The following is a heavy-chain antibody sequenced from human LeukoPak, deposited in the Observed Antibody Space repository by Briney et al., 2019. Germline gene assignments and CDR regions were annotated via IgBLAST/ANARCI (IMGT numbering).Heavy chain of an antibody. V-gene: IGHV1-46*01. D-gene: IGHD2-2*02. CDR3: ARAQFYCSSTSCYRGYYYYGMDV. J-gene: IGHJ6*02. CDR2: INPSGGST. Sequence: ASVKVSCKASGYTFTSYGISWVRQAPGQGLEWMGIINPSGGSTSYAQKFQGRVTITRDTSTSTVYMELSSLRSEDTAVYYCARAQFYCSSTSCYRGYYYYGMDVWGQGTTVTVSS. CDR1: GYTFTSYG.